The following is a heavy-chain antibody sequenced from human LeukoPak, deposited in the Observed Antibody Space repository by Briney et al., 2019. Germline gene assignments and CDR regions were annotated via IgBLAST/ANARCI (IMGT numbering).Heavy chain of an antibody. CDR3: ARERVVVAATPHFDY. V-gene: IGHV1-2*02. D-gene: IGHD2-15*01. CDR2: INPNSGGT. CDR1: GYTFTGYY. J-gene: IGHJ4*02. Sequence: ASVKVSCKASGYTFTGYYMHWVRQAPGRGLEWMGWINPNSGGTNYAQKFQGRVTMTRDTSISTAYMELSRLRSDDTAVYYCARERVVVAATPHFDYWGQGTLVTVSS.